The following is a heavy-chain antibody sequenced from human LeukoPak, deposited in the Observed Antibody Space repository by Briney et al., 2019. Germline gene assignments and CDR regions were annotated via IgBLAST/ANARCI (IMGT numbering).Heavy chain of an antibody. D-gene: IGHD4-23*01. CDR1: GFTFNSYG. CDR2: ISGSGGTT. J-gene: IGHJ4*02. V-gene: IGHV3-23*01. CDR3: AKDRLYGGNSFFDN. Sequence: GGSLRLSREASGFTFNSYGMSWVRQAPGKGLEWVSVISGSGGTTFYADSVKGRFTISRDNSKNMLYLRMSSLRAEDTAIYYCAKDRLYGGNSFFDNWGQGTLVTVSS.